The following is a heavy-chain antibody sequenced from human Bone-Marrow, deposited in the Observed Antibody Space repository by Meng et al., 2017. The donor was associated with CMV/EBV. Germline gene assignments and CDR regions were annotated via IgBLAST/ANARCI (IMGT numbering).Heavy chain of an antibody. CDR1: GFTFSSYG. CDR2: INPYNGNT. V-gene: IGHV1-18*01. CDR3: ARSQLISLLDY. J-gene: IGHJ4*02. Sequence: GGSLRLSCAASGFTFSSYGMHWVRQAPGQGLEWVSWINPYNGNTDYAQKVQGRITVTTDTSTSTAYMELRSLRSDDTAVYFCARSQLISLLDYWGQGTLVTVSS. D-gene: IGHD1-1*01.